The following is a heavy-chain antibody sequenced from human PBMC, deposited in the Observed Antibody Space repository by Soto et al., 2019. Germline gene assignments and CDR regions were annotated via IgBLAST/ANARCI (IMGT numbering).Heavy chain of an antibody. J-gene: IGHJ4*02. Sequence: EVQLVESGGGLVQPGGSLRLSCAASGFTFSSYDMHWVRQATGKGLEWVSAIGTAGDTYYPGSVKGRFTISRENAKNSLYLQMNSLRAVDTAVYYCARVTYDSSGYYYWDYFDYWGQGTLVTVSS. CDR1: GFTFSSYD. V-gene: IGHV3-13*01. CDR3: ARVTYDSSGYYYWDYFDY. CDR2: IGTAGDT. D-gene: IGHD3-22*01.